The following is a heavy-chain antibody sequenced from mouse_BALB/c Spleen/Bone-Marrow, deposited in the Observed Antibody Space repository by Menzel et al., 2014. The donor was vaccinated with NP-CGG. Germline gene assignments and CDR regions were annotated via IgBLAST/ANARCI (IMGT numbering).Heavy chain of an antibody. CDR2: INPSNGRT. Sequence: VKLMESGAELVKPGASVKLSCKASGYTFTSYWIHWVKQRPGQGLEWIGGINPSNGRTNYNEKFKSKATLTVDKSSSTAYMQLSSLTSEDSAVYYCARLLLRFYALDYWGQGTSVTVSS. J-gene: IGHJ4*01. CDR3: ARLLLRFYALDY. D-gene: IGHD1-1*01. V-gene: IGHV1S81*02. CDR1: GYTFTSYW.